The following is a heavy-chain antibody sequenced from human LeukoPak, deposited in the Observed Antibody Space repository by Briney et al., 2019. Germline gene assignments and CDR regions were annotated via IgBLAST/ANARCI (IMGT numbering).Heavy chain of an antibody. J-gene: IGHJ4*02. Sequence: SETLSLTCTVSGGSISRYYWSWIRQPPGKGLEWIGYIYYSGSTNYNPSLKSRVTISVDTSKNQFSLKLSSVTAADTAVYYCARAPYYDSSGYTFDYWGQGTLVTVSS. CDR2: IYYSGST. CDR3: ARAPYYDSSGYTFDY. V-gene: IGHV4-59*01. D-gene: IGHD3-22*01. CDR1: GGSISRYY.